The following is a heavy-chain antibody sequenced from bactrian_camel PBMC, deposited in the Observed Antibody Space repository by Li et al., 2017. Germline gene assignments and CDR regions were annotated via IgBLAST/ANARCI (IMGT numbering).Heavy chain of an antibody. CDR2: IYSADPNI. D-gene: IGHD8*01. V-gene: IGHV3S40*01. CDR3: AMHRNGAAWSLETVNY. CDR1: GADPKRRYY. J-gene: IGHJ4*01. Sequence: VQLVESGGGSVQAGGSLRLSCAVAGADPKRRYYMGWFRQVPGKGREGVAAIYSADPNIRYADFVEGRFTISRDNAKNTVYLQMDSLKPGDTAMYYCAMHRNGAAWSLETVNYWGQGTQVTVS.